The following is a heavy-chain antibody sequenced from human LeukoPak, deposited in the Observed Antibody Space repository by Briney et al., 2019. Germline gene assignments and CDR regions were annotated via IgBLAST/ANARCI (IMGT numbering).Heavy chain of an antibody. CDR3: ARNQRVTGRPDIDY. V-gene: IGHV3-74*03. J-gene: IGHJ4*02. CDR2: ISSDGSST. CDR1: GYTFSNHW. Sequence: PGGSLRLSCAASGYTFSNHWMHWVRQTPGKGLVWVSRISSDGSSTTYADSVKGRFTISRDNAKNTLYLQMNTLRAEDTAMYYCARNQRVTGRPDIDYWGQGTLVIVPS. D-gene: IGHD6-6*01.